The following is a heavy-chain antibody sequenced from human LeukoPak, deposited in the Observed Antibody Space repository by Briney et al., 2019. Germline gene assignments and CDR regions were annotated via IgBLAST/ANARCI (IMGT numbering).Heavy chain of an antibody. CDR3: AREDSGYCSSTSCYPDY. CDR2: INTDGSST. D-gene: IGHD2-2*01. Sequence: GGSLRLSCAASGFTFSSYWMHWVRQAPGKGLVWVSRINTDGSSTSYADSVKGRFTISRDNAKNTLYLQMNSLRAEDTAVYYCAREDSGYCSSTSCYPDYWGQGTLVTVSS. CDR1: GFTFSSYW. J-gene: IGHJ4*02. V-gene: IGHV3-74*01.